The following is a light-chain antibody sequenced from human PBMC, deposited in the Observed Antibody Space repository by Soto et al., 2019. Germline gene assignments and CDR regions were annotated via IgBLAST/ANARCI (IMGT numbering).Light chain of an antibody. V-gene: IGKV3-15*01. CDR2: AAS. Sequence: EIVLTQSPATLSLSAGERATLSCRASQSVSNKLVWYQQKPGQAPRLLIYAASTRATGIPARFSGSGSETEFTLTISSLQSEDLAVYYCQQYANWPKTFGQGTKVDIK. CDR1: QSVSNK. CDR3: QQYANWPKT. J-gene: IGKJ1*01.